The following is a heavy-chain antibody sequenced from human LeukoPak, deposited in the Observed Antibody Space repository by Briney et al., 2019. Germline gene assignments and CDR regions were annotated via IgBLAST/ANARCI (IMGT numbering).Heavy chain of an antibody. CDR2: IYHSGST. V-gene: IGHV4-30-2*01. J-gene: IGHJ6*02. CDR3: ARDNTVVTSPLRYGMDV. CDR1: GGSISSGGYY. D-gene: IGHD4-23*01. Sequence: SQTLSLTCTVSGGSISSGGYYWSCIRRPPGKGLEWIGYIYHSGSTNYNPSLKSRVTISVDTSKNQFSLKLSSVTAADTAVYYCARDNTVVTSPLRYGMDVWGQGTTVTVSS.